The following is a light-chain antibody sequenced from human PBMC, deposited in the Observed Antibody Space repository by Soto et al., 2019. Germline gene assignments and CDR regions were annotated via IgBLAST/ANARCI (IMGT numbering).Light chain of an antibody. J-gene: IGKJ1*01. Sequence: EIVLTQCPGSRCLSPGGRASLSWRASQSISGALARYEQNPGQDPRLLNYGASTRATTFPARFSCSGSGTDFTLTISSLQSEDFAVYYCQQYNNWPWTFGQGTKV. CDR3: QQYNNWPWT. CDR1: QSISGA. CDR2: GAS. V-gene: IGKV3-15*01.